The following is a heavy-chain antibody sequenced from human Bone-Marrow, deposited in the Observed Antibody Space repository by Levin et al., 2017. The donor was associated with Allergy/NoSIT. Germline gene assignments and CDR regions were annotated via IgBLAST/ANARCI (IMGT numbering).Heavy chain of an antibody. J-gene: IGHJ4*02. CDR2: IWYDGSNK. CDR1: GFTFSSYG. Sequence: SCAASGFTFSSYGMHWVRQAPGKGLEWVAVIWYDGSNKYYADSVKGRFTISRDNSKNTLYLQMNSLRAEDTAVYYCAGDYYGDYYFDYWGQGTLVTVSS. CDR3: AGDYYGDYYFDY. V-gene: IGHV3-33*01. D-gene: IGHD4-17*01.